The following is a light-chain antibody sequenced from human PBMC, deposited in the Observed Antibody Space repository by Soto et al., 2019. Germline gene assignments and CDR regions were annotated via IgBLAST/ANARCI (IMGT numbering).Light chain of an antibody. CDR3: QKYNSAPT. V-gene: IGKV1-27*01. Sequence: DIQMTQSPSSLSASVGDRVTITCRASQGISNYLAWYRQKPGKVPKLLIYAASTLQSGVPSRFSGSGSGTDFTLTISSLQPEDVATYYCQKYNSAPTFGPGTKVDIK. CDR1: QGISNY. J-gene: IGKJ3*01. CDR2: AAS.